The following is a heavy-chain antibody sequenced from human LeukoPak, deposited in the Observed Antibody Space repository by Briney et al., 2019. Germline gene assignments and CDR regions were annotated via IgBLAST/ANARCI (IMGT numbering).Heavy chain of an antibody. CDR1: GFTFSDHY. D-gene: IGHD3-10*01. Sequence: GGSLRLSCAASGFTFSDHYMDWVRQAPGKGLEWVSSISSSSSYIYYADSVKGRFTISRDNAKNSLYLQMNSLRAEDTAVYYCARDRVTMVRGVIWGAFDIWGQGTMVTVSS. J-gene: IGHJ3*02. CDR2: ISSSSSYI. CDR3: ARDRVTMVRGVIWGAFDI. V-gene: IGHV3-21*01.